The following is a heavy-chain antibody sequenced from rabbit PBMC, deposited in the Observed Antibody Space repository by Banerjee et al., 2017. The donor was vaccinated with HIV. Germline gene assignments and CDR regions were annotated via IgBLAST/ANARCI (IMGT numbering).Heavy chain of an antibody. V-gene: IGHV1S45*01. J-gene: IGHJ4*01. CDR3: ARYAVGNGAAMNL. D-gene: IGHD4-2*01. CDR2: IYGGSGSP. CDR1: GFSFSSSYW. Sequence: QEQLEESGGDLVKPEGSLTLTCTASGFSFSSSYWICWVRQAPGKGLEWIACIYGGSGSPYYASWAKGRFTGSKTSSTTVTLQMTSLTAADTATYFCARYAVGNGAAMNLWGPGTLVT.